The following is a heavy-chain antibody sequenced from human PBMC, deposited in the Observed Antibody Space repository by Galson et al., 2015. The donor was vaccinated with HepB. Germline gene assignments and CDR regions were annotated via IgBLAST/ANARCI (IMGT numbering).Heavy chain of an antibody. CDR1: GFTFSNYW. CDR2: IKPDGSEE. D-gene: IGHD1-1*01. Sequence: SLRLSCAASGFTFSNYWMSWVRQAPGKGLEWVADIKPDGSEEAYADSVKGRFTISRDNAKKSLSLQMISLRAEDTAVYYCARDWTGTTGKGIDGWGQGTLVTVSS. J-gene: IGHJ4*02. V-gene: IGHV3-7*01. CDR3: ARDWTGTTGKGIDG.